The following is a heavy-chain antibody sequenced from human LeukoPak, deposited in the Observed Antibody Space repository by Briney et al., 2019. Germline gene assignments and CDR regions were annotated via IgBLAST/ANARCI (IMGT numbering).Heavy chain of an antibody. Sequence: SETLSLTCTVSGGSISSGGYYWSWIRQHPGTGLEWIGYIYYSGSTYYNPSLKSRVTISVDTSKNQFSLKLSSVTAADTAVYYCARFYGSGSSIDYWGQGTLVTVSS. V-gene: IGHV4-31*03. J-gene: IGHJ4*02. CDR3: ARFYGSGSSIDY. CDR2: IYYSGST. CDR1: GGSISSGGYY. D-gene: IGHD3-10*01.